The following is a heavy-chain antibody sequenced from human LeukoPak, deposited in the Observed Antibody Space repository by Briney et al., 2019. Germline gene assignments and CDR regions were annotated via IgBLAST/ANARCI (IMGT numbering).Heavy chain of an antibody. D-gene: IGHD5-18*01. V-gene: IGHV4-59*01. CDR2: IYYSGST. J-gene: IGHJ6*02. CDR3: ATQMGPENKQLWRYYYYYYGMDV. CDR1: GGSISSYY. Sequence: PSETLSLTCIVSGGSISSYYWSWIRQPPGKGLEWIGYIYYSGSTNYNPSLKSRVTISVDTSKNQFSLKLSSVTAADTAVYYCATQMGPENKQLWRYYYYYYGMDVWGQGTTVTVSS.